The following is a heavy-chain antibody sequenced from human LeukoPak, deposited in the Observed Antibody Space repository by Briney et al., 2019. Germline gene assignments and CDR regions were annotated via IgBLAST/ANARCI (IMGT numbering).Heavy chain of an antibody. D-gene: IGHD3-16*01. CDR2: INPSDGST. J-gene: IGHJ4*02. V-gene: IGHV1-46*01. CDR3: AREGGGLGYFDS. CDR1: GYMFTRHY. Sequence: GASVKVSCKATGYMFTRHYVHWVRQAPGHGLEWMGIINPSDGSTNYAQKFQGRVTMTTDTSTSTVYMELSSLRSEDTAVYYCAREGGGLGYFDSWGQGTLVTVSS.